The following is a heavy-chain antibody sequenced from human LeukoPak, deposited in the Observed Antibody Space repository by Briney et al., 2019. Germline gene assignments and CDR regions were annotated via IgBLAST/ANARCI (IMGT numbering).Heavy chain of an antibody. D-gene: IGHD3-10*01. V-gene: IGHV4-34*01. J-gene: IGHJ4*02. CDR2: ISHSGST. CDR3: AILNYYGSGLRRDY. Sequence: SETLSLTCAVYGGSFSGYYWSWIRQPPGKGLEWIGEISHSGSTNYNPSLKSRVTISVDTSKNQFSLKLSSVTAADTAVYYCAILNYYGSGLRRDYWGQGTLVTVSS. CDR1: GGSFSGYY.